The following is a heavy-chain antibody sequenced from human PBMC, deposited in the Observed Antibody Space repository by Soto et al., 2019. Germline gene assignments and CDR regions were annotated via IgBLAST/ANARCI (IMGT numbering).Heavy chain of an antibody. J-gene: IGHJ4*02. Sequence: GSRRVSCTAPGFTFRSYAMSWVRQAPGKGLEWVSAISGSGGSTDYVDSVKGRFTISRDNSKNTLYLQMNSLRAEDTAVYYCAKLQAYSYGPGAYFDYWGQGTLVTVSS. CDR1: GFTFRSYA. CDR3: AKLQAYSYGPGAYFDY. CDR2: ISGSGGST. V-gene: IGHV3-23*01. D-gene: IGHD5-18*01.